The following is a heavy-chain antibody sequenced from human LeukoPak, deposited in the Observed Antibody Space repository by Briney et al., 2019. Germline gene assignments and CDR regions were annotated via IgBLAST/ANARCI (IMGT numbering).Heavy chain of an antibody. CDR2: INWNGGST. CDR1: GITFGNYG. CDR3: ARDLNYYDSSGWYY. J-gene: IGHJ4*02. D-gene: IGHD3-22*01. Sequence: RPGGSLRLSCAASGITFGNYGMNWVRQAPGKGLEWVSGINWNGGSTSYADSMKGRFTISRDNSKNTLYLQMNSLRAEDTAVYYCARDLNYYDSSGWYYWGQGTLVTVSS. V-gene: IGHV3-20*04.